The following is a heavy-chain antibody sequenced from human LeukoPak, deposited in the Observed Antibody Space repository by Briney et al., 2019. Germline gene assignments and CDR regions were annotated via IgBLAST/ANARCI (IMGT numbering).Heavy chain of an antibody. D-gene: IGHD6-6*01. J-gene: IGHJ3*02. CDR2: INHSRST. CDR1: GGSFSGYY. Sequence: SETLSLTCAVYGGSFSGYYWSWIRQPPGKGLEWIGEINHSRSTNYNPSLKSRVTISVDTSKNQFSLKLSSVTAADTAVYYCARAALSWGSSVIDGDDAFDIWGQGTMVTVSS. CDR3: ARAALSWGSSVIDGDDAFDI. V-gene: IGHV4-34*01.